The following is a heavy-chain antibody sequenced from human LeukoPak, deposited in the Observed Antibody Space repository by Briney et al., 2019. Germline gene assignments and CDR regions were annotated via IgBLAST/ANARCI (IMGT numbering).Heavy chain of an antibody. V-gene: IGHV4-59*08. D-gene: IGHD3-10*01. CDR3: ARHYGP. Sequence: PSETLSLTCTVSGGSISSYHWTWMRQAPGKGLEWIGYMYNTGSTNYNPSLKSRVTISAETSKNQFSLKLNSVTAADTAVYYCARHYGPWGQGTLVAVSS. J-gene: IGHJ5*02. CDR1: GGSISSYH. CDR2: MYNTGST.